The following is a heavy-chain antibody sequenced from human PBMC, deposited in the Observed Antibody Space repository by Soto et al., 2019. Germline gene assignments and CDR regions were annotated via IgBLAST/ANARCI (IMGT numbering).Heavy chain of an antibody. Sequence: QVQLQESGPGLVKPSETLSLTCTVSGGSITNYYCSWFRQPPGKGLEWIGYIQYNGYSAYNLSLKRRVAMSMDTSMPQFSLMLESVTATDTAVYYCARHGFGSLHGLVDVWGQGTTVIVSS. CDR1: GGSITNYY. CDR3: ARHGFGSLHGLVDV. J-gene: IGHJ6*02. D-gene: IGHD3-10*01. V-gene: IGHV4-59*08. CDR2: IQYNGYS.